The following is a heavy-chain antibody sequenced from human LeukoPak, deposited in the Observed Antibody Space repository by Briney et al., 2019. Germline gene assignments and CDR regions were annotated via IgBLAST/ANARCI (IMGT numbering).Heavy chain of an antibody. J-gene: IGHJ4*02. V-gene: IGHV4-39*01. Sequence: KPSETLSLTCTVSGGSISSSSYYWGWIRQPPGKGLEWIGSIYYSGSTYYNPSLKSRVTISVDTSKNQFSLKLSSVTAADTAVYYCARVPQRWLRFDYWGQGTLVTVSS. CDR2: IYYSGST. CDR1: GGSISSSSYY. CDR3: ARVPQRWLRFDY. D-gene: IGHD5-24*01.